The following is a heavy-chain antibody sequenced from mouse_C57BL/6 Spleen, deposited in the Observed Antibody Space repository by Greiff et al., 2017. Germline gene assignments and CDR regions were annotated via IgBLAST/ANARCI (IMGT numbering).Heavy chain of an antibody. CDR3: ARYEGYDEIDY. CDR1: GYTFPGYW. D-gene: IGHD2-3*01. Sequence: VMLVESGAELMKPGASVKLSCKATGYTFPGYWIEWVKQRPGHVLELIGEILPGSGSTNYNEKFKGKATFTADTSSNTAYMQLSSLTTEDSAIYYCARYEGYDEIDYWGQGTTRTVSS. CDR2: ILPGSGST. J-gene: IGHJ2*01. V-gene: IGHV1-9*01.